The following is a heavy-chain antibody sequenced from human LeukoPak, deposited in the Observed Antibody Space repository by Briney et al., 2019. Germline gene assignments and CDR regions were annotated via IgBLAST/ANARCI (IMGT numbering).Heavy chain of an antibody. CDR1: GGSVNTYY. CDR3: ARGGSAYHEYYFDS. CDR2: IYISGIT. V-gene: IGHV4-4*07. J-gene: IGHJ4*02. Sequence: SETLSLTCTVSGGSVNTYYWSWIRQPDAKGLEWIGRIYISGITNYNPSLKSRVTMSVDTSKNQFSLNLSSVTAADTAVYYCARGGSAYHEYYFDSWGQGTLVTVSS. D-gene: IGHD3-22*01.